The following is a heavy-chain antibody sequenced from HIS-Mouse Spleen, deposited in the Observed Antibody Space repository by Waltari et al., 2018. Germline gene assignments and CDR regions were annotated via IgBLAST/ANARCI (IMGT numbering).Heavy chain of an antibody. CDR1: GFTFSIYA. J-gene: IGHJ4*02. D-gene: IGHD6-13*01. CDR3: ARGGIAAAGGPFDY. V-gene: IGHV3-30-3*01. Sequence: QVQLVESGGGVVQPGRSLRLSCAASGFTFSIYAMHGVRQAPGKGLEWVAVISYDGSNKYYADSVKGRFTISRDNSKNTLYLQMNSLRAEDTAVYYCARGGIAAAGGPFDYWGQGTLVTVSS. CDR2: ISYDGSNK.